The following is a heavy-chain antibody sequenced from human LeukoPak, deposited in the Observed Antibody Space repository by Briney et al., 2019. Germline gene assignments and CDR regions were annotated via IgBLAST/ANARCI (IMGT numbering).Heavy chain of an antibody. J-gene: IGHJ4*02. CDR3: ARGDGGY. V-gene: IGHV3-30-3*01. CDR2: ISYDGSNK. D-gene: IGHD2-21*02. CDR1: GFTFSSYA. Sequence: GGSLRLSCAASGFTFSSYAMHWVRQAPGKGLEWVAVISYDGSNKYYADSVKGRFTISRDNSKNTPYLQMNSLRAEDTAVYYCARGDGGYWGQGTLVTVSS.